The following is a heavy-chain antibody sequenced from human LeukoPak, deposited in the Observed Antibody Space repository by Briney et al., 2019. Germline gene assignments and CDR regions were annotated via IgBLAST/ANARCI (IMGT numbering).Heavy chain of an antibody. CDR3: TREKDYYDSSGYYRDAFDI. V-gene: IGHV3-66*01. CDR1: GFTVSSSY. CDR2: IYDGGTT. D-gene: IGHD3-22*01. J-gene: IGHJ3*02. Sequence: PGGSLRLSCAASGFTVSSSYMSWVRQAPGKGLEWVSSIYDGGTTHHADSLKGRFTISRDNSKNTLYLQTNSLTAEDTAVYYCTREKDYYDSSGYYRDAFDIWGQGTKVSASS.